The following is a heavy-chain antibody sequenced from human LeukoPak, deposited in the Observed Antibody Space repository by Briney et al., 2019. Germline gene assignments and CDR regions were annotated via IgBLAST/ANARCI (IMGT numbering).Heavy chain of an antibody. D-gene: IGHD1-14*01. CDR2: INHSGST. CDR3: ARQPGPWSDAFDI. J-gene: IGHJ3*02. V-gene: IGHV4-34*01. Sequence: SETPSLTCAVYGGSFSGYYWSWIRQPPGKGLEWIGEINHSGSTNYNPSLKSRVTISVVTSKNQFSLKLSSVTAADTAVCYCARQPGPWSDAFDIWGQGTMVTVSS. CDR1: GGSFSGYY.